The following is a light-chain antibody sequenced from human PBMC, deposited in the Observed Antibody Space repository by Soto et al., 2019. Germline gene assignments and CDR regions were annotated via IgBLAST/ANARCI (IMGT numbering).Light chain of an antibody. CDR2: GAS. Sequence: ETVLTQSPDTLSLSPGERVTLSCRASQSRPSNSLAWYQQKPGQAPRLLFYGASSRATGIPDRFVGSGSGTDFTLTVTRLEAEDSAVYFCHHSDDAPWTFGQGTKVEV. CDR1: QSRPSNS. CDR3: HHSDDAPWT. V-gene: IGKV3-20*01. J-gene: IGKJ1*01.